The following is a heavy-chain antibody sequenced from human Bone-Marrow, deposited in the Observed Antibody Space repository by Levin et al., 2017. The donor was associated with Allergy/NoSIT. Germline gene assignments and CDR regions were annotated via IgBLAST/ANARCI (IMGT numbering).Heavy chain of an antibody. D-gene: IGHD5-18*01. Sequence: GGSLRLSCKASGGTFSSYAISWVRQAPGQGLEWMGGIIPIYEAVKYAQKFQGRVTLTADKSTNTAYMELSSLRSDDTAVYYCARGENGYSPRYYDMNVWGQGTTVTVSS. V-gene: IGHV1-69*06. CDR2: IIPIYEAV. CDR1: GGTFSSYA. CDR3: ARGENGYSPRYYDMNV. J-gene: IGHJ6*02.